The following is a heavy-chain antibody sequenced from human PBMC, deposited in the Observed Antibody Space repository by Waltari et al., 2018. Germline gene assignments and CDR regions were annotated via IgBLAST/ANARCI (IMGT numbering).Heavy chain of an antibody. J-gene: IGHJ4*02. CDR3: ARGTHYSFEY. CDR2: IQVDALNK. Sequence: QVQLVEAGGGVVRPGGSLGLSCAVSGFRFSSYGMHWVRPAPGKGLVWVAFIQVDALNKYYADSLKGRFTVSRDDSENALYLQMNSLRGDDTAVYYCARGTHYSFEYWGLGTLVTVSS. CDR1: GFRFSSYG. V-gene: IGHV3-30*02.